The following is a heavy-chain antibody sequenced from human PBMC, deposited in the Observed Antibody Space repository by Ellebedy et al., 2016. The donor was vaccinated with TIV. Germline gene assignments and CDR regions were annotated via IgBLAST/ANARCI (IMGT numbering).Heavy chain of an antibody. J-gene: IGHJ6*02. D-gene: IGHD7-27*01. CDR1: GFTFSGSA. V-gene: IGHV3-73*01. CDR2: IRSKANSYAT. CDR3: TSGDGVDV. Sequence: PGGSLRLSFAASGFTFSGSARHWVRQASGKGREWVGRIRSKANSYATAYAASVKGRFTISRDDSKTTAYLQMNSLKTEDTAVYYCTSGDGVDVWGQGTTVTVSS.